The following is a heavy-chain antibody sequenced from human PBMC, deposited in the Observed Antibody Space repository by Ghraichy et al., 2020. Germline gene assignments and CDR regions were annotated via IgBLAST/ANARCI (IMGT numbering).Heavy chain of an antibody. V-gene: IGHV3-23*01. CDR1: GFTFSSYA. CDR2: ISGSGGST. J-gene: IGHJ4*02. Sequence: LSLTCAASGFTFSSYAMSWVRQAPGKGLEWVSAISGSGGSTYYADSVKGRFTISRDNSKNTLYLQMNSLRAEDTAVYYCAKDPAPIAVAVPPEYYFDYWGQGTLVTVSS. CDR3: AKDPAPIAVAVPPEYYFDY. D-gene: IGHD6-19*01.